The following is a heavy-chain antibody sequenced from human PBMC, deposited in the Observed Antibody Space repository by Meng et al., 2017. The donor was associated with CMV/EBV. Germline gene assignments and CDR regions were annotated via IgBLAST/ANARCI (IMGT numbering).Heavy chain of an antibody. J-gene: IGHJ4*02. V-gene: IGHV3-15*01. CDR3: TTAGYYYDSSGYLYFDY. CDR1: GFTFSNAW. CDR2: IKSKTDGGTT. Sequence: GGSLRLSCAASGFTFSNAWMSWVRQAPGKGLEWVGRIKSKTDGGTTDYAAPVRGRFTISRDDSKNTLYLQMNSLKTEDTAVYYCTTAGYYYDSSGYLYFDYWGQGTLVTVSS. D-gene: IGHD3-22*01.